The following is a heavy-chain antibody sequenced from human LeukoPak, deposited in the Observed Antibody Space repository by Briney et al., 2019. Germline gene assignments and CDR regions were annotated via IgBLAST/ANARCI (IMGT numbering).Heavy chain of an antibody. CDR1: GFTFRNSA. Sequence: PGGSLRLSCAASGFTFRNSAMSWVRQAPGKGLEWVSSISSSSSYIYYADSVKGRFTISRDNAKNSLYLQMNSLRAEDTAVYYCARALGYCSSTSCYWEAGFDYWGQGTLVTVSS. J-gene: IGHJ4*02. V-gene: IGHV3-21*01. CDR3: ARALGYCSSTSCYWEAGFDY. D-gene: IGHD2-2*01. CDR2: ISSSSSYI.